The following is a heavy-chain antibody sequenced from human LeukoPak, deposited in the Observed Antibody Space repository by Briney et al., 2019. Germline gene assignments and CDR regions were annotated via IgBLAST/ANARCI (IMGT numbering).Heavy chain of an antibody. CDR1: GFTFDRYT. V-gene: IGHV3-43*01. Sequence: GGSLRLSCATSGFTFDRYTIHWIRQAPGKGLEWVSLAGWVGGTTYYSDSVRGRFTISRDSGKNSVYLQMNSLTTDDTAFYFCAKELDTMFFDYWGQGALVTVSS. CDR2: AGWVGGTT. J-gene: IGHJ4*02. D-gene: IGHD3-10*02. CDR3: AKELDTMFFDY.